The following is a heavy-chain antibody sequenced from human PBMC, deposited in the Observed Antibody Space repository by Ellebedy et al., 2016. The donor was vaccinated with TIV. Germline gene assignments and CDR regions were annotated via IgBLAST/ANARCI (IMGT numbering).Heavy chain of an antibody. J-gene: IGHJ4*02. CDR2: VSGSGGST. CDR1: GFTFINYP. CDR3: AKRHAESEKTFDS. V-gene: IGHV3-23*01. D-gene: IGHD2-2*01. Sequence: PGGSLRLSCAASGFTFINYPMSWVRQAPGKRLEWVSSVSGSGGSTWYADSVKGRFTVSRDNSKITVYLQMNSLRPEDTAVYYCAKRHAESEKTFDSWGQGTLVTVSS.